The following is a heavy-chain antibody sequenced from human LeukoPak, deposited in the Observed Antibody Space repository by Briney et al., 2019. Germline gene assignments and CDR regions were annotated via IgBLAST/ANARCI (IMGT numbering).Heavy chain of an antibody. Sequence: ASVKVSCKVSGYTLTELSMHWVRQAPGKGLEWMGGFDPEDGETIYAQKFQGRVTMTEDTSTDTAYMELSSLRSEDTAVYYCARGRYDFWRAYYYYYMDVWGKGTTVTVSS. V-gene: IGHV1-24*01. CDR2: FDPEDGET. D-gene: IGHD3-3*01. J-gene: IGHJ6*03. CDR3: ARGRYDFWRAYYYYYMDV. CDR1: GYTLTELS.